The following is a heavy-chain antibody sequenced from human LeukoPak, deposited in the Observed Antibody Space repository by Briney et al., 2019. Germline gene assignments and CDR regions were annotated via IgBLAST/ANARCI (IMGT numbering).Heavy chain of an antibody. V-gene: IGHV3-48*01. CDR1: GFPFSTYS. CDR3: AREEIRGYSYGYYY. J-gene: IGHJ4*02. Sequence: GGSLRLSCAASGFPFSTYSMNWVRQAPGKGLEWVSYISTTSSTIYYADSVKGRFTISRDNSKNTLYLQMNSLRAEDTAVYYCAREEIRGYSYGYYYWGQGTLVTVSS. D-gene: IGHD5-18*01. CDR2: ISTTSSTI.